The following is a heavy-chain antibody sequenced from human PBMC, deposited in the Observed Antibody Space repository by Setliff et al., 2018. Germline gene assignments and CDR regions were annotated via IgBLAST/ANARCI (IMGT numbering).Heavy chain of an antibody. Sequence: SETLSLTCTVSGYSISSGHYWGWIRQPPGKGLEWIGSISHSGSTYYNPSLRSRVTISLDTSKNQFSPKLTSVTAADTAVYYCARDLQLSSWFDPWGQGTLVTVSS. D-gene: IGHD1-1*01. CDR3: ARDLQLSSWFDP. V-gene: IGHV4-38-2*02. CDR2: ISHSGST. CDR1: GYSISSGHY. J-gene: IGHJ5*02.